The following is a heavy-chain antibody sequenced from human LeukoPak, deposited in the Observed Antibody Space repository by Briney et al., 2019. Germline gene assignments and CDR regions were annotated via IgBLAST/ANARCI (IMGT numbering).Heavy chain of an antibody. V-gene: IGHV3-9*01. D-gene: IGHD4-17*01. CDR2: ISWNSGSI. J-gene: IGHJ4*02. CDR1: GFTFDDYA. CDR3: AKDSSREPTTVLDY. Sequence: GGSLRLSCAASGFTFDDYAMHWVRQAPGKGLEWVSGISWNSGSIGYADSVKGRFTISRDNAKNSLYLQMNSLRAEDTALYYCAKDSSREPTTVLDYWGQGTLVTVSS.